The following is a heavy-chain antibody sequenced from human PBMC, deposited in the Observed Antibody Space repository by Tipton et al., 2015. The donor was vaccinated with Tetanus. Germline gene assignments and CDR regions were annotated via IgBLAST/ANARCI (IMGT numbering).Heavy chain of an antibody. CDR1: GDSISSGGHY. V-gene: IGHV4-31*02. J-gene: IGHJ3*02. CDR2: IHYSGST. CDR3: AREGAPRAFDI. Sequence: LRLSCSVSGDSISSGGHYWGWIRQHPGKGLEWIGNIHYSGSTFYNPSHKSRVTISVDTSKNQFSLKLNSVTAADTAVYYCAREGAPRAFDIWGQGTMVTVSS.